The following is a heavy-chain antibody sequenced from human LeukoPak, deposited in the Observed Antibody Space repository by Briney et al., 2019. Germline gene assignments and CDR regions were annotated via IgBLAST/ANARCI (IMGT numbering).Heavy chain of an antibody. V-gene: IGHV1-46*01. Sequence: ASVKVSCKASGYTFTSYYMHWVRQAPGQGLEWMGIINPSGGSTSYAQKFQGRVTMTRDTSTSTVYMELSSLRSEDTAVYYCARVRAEGTVTNYYFGYWGQGTLVTVSS. CDR1: GYTFTSYY. CDR3: ARVRAEGTVTNYYFGY. D-gene: IGHD4-17*01. CDR2: INPSGGST. J-gene: IGHJ4*02.